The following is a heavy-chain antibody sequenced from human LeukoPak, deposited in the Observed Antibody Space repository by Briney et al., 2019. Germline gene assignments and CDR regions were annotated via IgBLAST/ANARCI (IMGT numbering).Heavy chain of an antibody. V-gene: IGHV1-69*04. CDR3: ARDQGVPEEPQHYYYYGMDV. J-gene: IGHJ6*02. CDR2: IIPILGIA. CDR1: GGTFSSYA. D-gene: IGHD1-14*01. Sequence: SVKVSCKASGGTFSSYAISWVRQAPGQGLEWMGRIIPILGIANYAQKFQGRVTITADKSTSTAYMELSSLRSEDTAVYYCARDQGVPEEPQHYYYYGMDVWGQETTVTVSS.